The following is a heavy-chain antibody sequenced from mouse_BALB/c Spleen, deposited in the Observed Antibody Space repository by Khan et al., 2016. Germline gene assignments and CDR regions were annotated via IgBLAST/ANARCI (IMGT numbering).Heavy chain of an antibody. V-gene: IGHV1-80*01. Sequence: QVQLQQPGAELVRPGSSVKISCKASGYAFSSYWMNWVKQRPGQGLEWIGQIYPGDGDTYYNGKFKGKVTLTVDKSSITAYMVLSILTSEESAVNICARHTPRANWSQGTLVTVSA. CDR1: GYAFSSYW. CDR2: IYPGDGDT. J-gene: IGHJ3*01. CDR3: ARHTPRAN.